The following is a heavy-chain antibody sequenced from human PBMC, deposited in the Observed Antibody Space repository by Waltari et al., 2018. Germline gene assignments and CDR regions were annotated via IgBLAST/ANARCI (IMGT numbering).Heavy chain of an antibody. CDR2: IKFDGSRT. CDR3: ARSDWLDP. CDR1: GFTLSNNW. V-gene: IGHV3-74*01. Sequence: EVQLVESGGGLVQPGGSLRLSCAASGFTLSNNWMHWVRQVPGKGPVCVSRIKFDGSRTSYADSVDGRFTSSRDTAKNTLYLQMNSLRVDDTAVYDCARSDWLDPWGQGTLVTVSS. J-gene: IGHJ5*02.